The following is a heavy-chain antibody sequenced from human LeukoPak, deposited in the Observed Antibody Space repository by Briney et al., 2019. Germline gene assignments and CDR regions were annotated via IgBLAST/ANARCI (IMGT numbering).Heavy chain of an antibody. V-gene: IGHV3-72*01. CDR2: IRKKSDRYTT. D-gene: IGHD2-15*01. CDR3: ADIGGGGSNTR. CDR1: GFTVSDHY. Sequence: GGSLKLSCVASGFTVSDHYLDWVRQAPGKGLEWVGLIRKKSDRYTTEYAASVKGRFTISRDDSTNSVYLQMSSLKSEDTAVYYCADIGGGGSNTRWGEGTVVTVSS. J-gene: IGHJ1*01.